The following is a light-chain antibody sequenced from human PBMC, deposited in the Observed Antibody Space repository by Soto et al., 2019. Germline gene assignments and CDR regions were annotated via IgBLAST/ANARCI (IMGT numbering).Light chain of an antibody. Sequence: EIVFTQSPATLSVSPGERATLSCRASQSVSSNLAWYQQKPGQAHRLIIYGASTRATGIPARFSGRVSGTEFTLTIRRLQSEDFAVYYGQQYKNWPPRTFCQ. CDR2: GAS. V-gene: IGKV3-15*01. CDR3: QQYKNWPPRT. J-gene: IGKJ1*01. CDR1: QSVSSN.